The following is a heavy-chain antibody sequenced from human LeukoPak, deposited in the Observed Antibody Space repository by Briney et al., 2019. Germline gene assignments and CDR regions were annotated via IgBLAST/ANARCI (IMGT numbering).Heavy chain of an antibody. J-gene: IGHJ4*02. CDR2: MIGSGGST. CDR3: AKGYSGYYAMYYFDY. Sequence: GGSLRLSCAASGFTISSYGMSWVRQARGKGLKWVSAMIGSGGSTYSSDSVKGRFTISSDNSRNTLYLQMNSLRVEDTAEYYCAKGYSGYYAMYYFDYWGQGTRVTVSS. D-gene: IGHD3-22*01. V-gene: IGHV3-23*01. CDR1: GFTISSYG.